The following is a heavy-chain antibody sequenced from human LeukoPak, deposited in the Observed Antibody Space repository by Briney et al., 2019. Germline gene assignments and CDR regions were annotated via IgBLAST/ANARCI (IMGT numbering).Heavy chain of an antibody. CDR3: PRNLGVLVTGTAPYLDY. CDR2: IYHGGTT. CDR1: GYSISSGCY. Sequence: KPSGTLSLTCTVSGYSISSGCYWGWLRQPPGKGLGGVGRIYHGGTTYYTQSLKSRVTISVDTSKNTLSLQVTCLTAADTAVYYCPRNLGVLVTGTAPYLDYWAQRTLVSVPS. V-gene: IGHV4-38-2*02. J-gene: IGHJ4*02. D-gene: IGHD7-27*01.